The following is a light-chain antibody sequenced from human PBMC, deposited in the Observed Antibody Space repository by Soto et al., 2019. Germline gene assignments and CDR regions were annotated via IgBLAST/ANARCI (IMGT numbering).Light chain of an antibody. Sequence: EIVMTQSPATLSVSPGERATVSCRASQSVSSNLAWYQQKRGQAPRPLIYGPSTRATGIPAWFSGSGSGTEFTLTISSLQSEDFEVYYCQQYNNWPRTFGQGTKVEIK. V-gene: IGKV3-15*01. CDR1: QSVSSN. CDR3: QQYNNWPRT. CDR2: GPS. J-gene: IGKJ1*01.